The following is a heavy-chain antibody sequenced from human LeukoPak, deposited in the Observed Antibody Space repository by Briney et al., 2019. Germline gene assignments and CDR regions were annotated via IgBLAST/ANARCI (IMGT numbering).Heavy chain of an antibody. Sequence: SETLSLTCTVSGGSISSSSYYWGWIRQPPGKGLEWIGSIYYSGSTYYNPSLKSRVTISVDTSKNQFSLKPSSVTAADTAVYYCARGRSYSSWYSDDAFDIWGQGTMVTVSS. J-gene: IGHJ3*02. V-gene: IGHV4-39*07. CDR1: GGSISSSSYY. D-gene: IGHD6-13*01. CDR3: ARGRSYSSWYSDDAFDI. CDR2: IYYSGST.